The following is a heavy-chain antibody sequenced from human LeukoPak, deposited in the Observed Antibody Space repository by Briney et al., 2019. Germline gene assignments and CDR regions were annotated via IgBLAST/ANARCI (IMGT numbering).Heavy chain of an antibody. Sequence: ASVKVSCKASGYTFTNYYIHWMRQAPGQGLEWVGIINLNAVTTRYAQKFQGRITVTRDTSTSTVYMELSSLRSEDTAVYFCAREGAAEAKNFDYWGQGTLVIVSS. D-gene: IGHD6-25*01. CDR2: INLNAVTT. CDR3: AREGAAEAKNFDY. CDR1: GYTFTNYY. V-gene: IGHV1-46*01. J-gene: IGHJ4*02.